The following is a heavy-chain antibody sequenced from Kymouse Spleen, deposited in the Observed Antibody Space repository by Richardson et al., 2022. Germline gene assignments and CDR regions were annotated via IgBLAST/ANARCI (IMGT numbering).Heavy chain of an antibody. CDR3: ARDQGYSSGWSYYYYYYGMDV. D-gene: IGHD6-19*01. Sequence: EVQLVESGGGVVRPGGSLRLSCAASGFTFDDYGMSWVRQAPGKGLEWVSGINWNGGSTGYADSVKGRFTISRDNAKNSLYLQMNSLRAEDTALYYCARDQGYSSGWSYYYYYYGMDVWGQGTTVTVSS. J-gene: IGHJ6*02. CDR1: GFTFDDYG. V-gene: IGHV3-20*d01. CDR2: INWNGGST.